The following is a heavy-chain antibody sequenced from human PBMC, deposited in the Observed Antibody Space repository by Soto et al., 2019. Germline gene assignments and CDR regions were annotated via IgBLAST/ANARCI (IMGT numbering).Heavy chain of an antibody. V-gene: IGHV3-15*07. CDR2: IKSQPDGGTT. J-gene: IGHJ6*02. D-gene: IGHD2-21*02. Sequence: GGSLRLSCAASGFTFSNAWMNWVRQAPGKGLEWVGRIKSQPDGGTTDYAAPVKGRFTISRDDSKNTLYLQMNSLKTEDTAVYFCTTGVTSRGMDVWGQGTTVTVSS. CDR3: TTGVTSRGMDV. CDR1: GFTFSNAW.